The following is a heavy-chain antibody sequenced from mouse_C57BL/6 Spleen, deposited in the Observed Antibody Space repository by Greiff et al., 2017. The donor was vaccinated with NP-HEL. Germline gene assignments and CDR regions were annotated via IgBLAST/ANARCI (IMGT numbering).Heavy chain of an antibody. CDR1: GYTFTSYW. CDR2: IHPNSGST. CDR3: ARSYYYGSSYAWFAY. V-gene: IGHV1-64*01. Sequence: QVQLQQPGAELVKPGASVKLSCKASGYTFTSYWMHWVQQRPGQGLEWIGMIHPNSGSTNYNEKFKSKATLTVDKSSSTAYMQLSSLTSEDSAVYYCARSYYYGSSYAWFAYWGQGTLVTVSA. D-gene: IGHD1-1*01. J-gene: IGHJ3*01.